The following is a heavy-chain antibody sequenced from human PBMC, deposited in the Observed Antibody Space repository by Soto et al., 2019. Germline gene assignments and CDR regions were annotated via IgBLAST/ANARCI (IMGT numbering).Heavy chain of an antibody. J-gene: IGHJ4*02. CDR2: IYYSGST. D-gene: IGHD3-22*01. Sequence: SETLSLTCTVSGGSISSYYWSWIRQPPGKGLEWIGYIYYSGSTNYNPSLKSRVTISVDTSKNQFSLKLSSVTAADTAVYYCARGSYYYDSGGYYHYWGQGTLVTVSS. CDR1: GGSISSYY. CDR3: ARGSYYYDSGGYYHY. V-gene: IGHV4-59*08.